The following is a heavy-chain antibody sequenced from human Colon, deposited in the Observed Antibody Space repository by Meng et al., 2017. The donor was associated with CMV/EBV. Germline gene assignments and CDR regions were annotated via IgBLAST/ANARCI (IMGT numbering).Heavy chain of an antibody. Sequence: ASVKVSCKASGYTFTSYDINWVRQATGQGLEWMGWMNPNSGNTGYAQKFQGRVTMTRNTSISTAYMELSSLRSEDTAVYYCARSITIAAAPDYWGRGTLVTVSS. CDR2: MNPNSGNT. V-gene: IGHV1-8*01. CDR1: GYTFTSYD. D-gene: IGHD6-13*01. CDR3: ARSITIAAAPDY. J-gene: IGHJ4*02.